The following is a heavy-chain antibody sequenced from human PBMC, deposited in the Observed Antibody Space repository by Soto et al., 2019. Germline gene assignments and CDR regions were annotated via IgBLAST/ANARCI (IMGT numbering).Heavy chain of an antibody. J-gene: IGHJ4*02. Sequence: ASVKVSCKASGYTFTSYGISWVRQAPGQGLEWMGWISAYNGNTNYAQKLQGRVTMTTDTSTSTAYMELRSLRSDDTAVYYCARVGGHYYDSSLHDFDYWGQGTLVTVSS. V-gene: IGHV1-18*01. CDR3: ARVGGHYYDSSLHDFDY. CDR2: ISAYNGNT. CDR1: GYTFTSYG. D-gene: IGHD3-22*01.